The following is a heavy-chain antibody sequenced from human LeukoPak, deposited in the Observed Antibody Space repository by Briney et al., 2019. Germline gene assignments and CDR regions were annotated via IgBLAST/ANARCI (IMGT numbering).Heavy chain of an antibody. J-gene: IGHJ4*02. Sequence: GGSLRLSCAASGFTFSSYAMHWVRQAPGKGLEWVAVISYDGSNKYYADSVEGRFTISRDNAKNSLYLQMNSLRAEDTAVYYCARTRGSGSYHFDYWGQGTLVTVSS. D-gene: IGHD1-26*01. CDR2: ISYDGSNK. CDR3: ARTRGSGSYHFDY. V-gene: IGHV3-30-3*01. CDR1: GFTFSSYA.